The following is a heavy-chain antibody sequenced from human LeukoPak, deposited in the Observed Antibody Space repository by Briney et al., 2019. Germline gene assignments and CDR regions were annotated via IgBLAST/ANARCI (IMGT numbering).Heavy chain of an antibody. J-gene: IGHJ3*02. CDR2: IYYSGST. Sequence: SETLSLTCTVSGGSISSYYWSWIRQPPGKGLEWIGYIYYSGSTNYNPSLKSRVTISVDTSKNQFSLKLSSVAAADTAVYYCARDILPTIAAAVIWGQGTMVTVSS. V-gene: IGHV4-59*01. D-gene: IGHD6-13*01. CDR3: ARDILPTIAAAVI. CDR1: GGSISSYY.